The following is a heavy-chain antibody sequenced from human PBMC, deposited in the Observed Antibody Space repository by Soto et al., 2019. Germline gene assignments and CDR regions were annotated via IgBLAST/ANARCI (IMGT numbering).Heavy chain of an antibody. CDR3: AISPGVGVAGLGNY. CDR1: GFTFRIYA. V-gene: IGHV3-23*01. J-gene: IGHJ4*02. D-gene: IGHD6-19*01. CDR2: ISGSGGST. Sequence: GGSLRLSCAASGFTFRIYAMNWVRQAPGKGLEWVSAISGSGGSTYYADSVRGRFTISRDNSKNALSLQMNSLSAEDTAVYYCAISPGVGVAGLGNYWGQGTLVTVSS.